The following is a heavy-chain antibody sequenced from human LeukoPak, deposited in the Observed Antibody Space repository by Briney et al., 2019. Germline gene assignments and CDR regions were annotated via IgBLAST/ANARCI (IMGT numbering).Heavy chain of an antibody. J-gene: IGHJ5*02. CDR1: GGSISSSSYY. Sequence: PSETLSLTCTVSGGSISSSSYYWGWIRQPPGKGLEWIGSIYYSGSTYYNPSLKSRVTISVDTAKNQFSLKLSSVTAADTAVYYCARDYFRNWNRGRFDPWGQGTLVTVSS. V-gene: IGHV4-39*07. CDR3: ARDYFRNWNRGRFDP. CDR2: IYYSGST. D-gene: IGHD1-1*01.